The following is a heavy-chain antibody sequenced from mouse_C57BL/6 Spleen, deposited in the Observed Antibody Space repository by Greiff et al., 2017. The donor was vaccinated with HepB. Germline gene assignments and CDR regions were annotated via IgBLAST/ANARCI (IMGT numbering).Heavy chain of an antibody. D-gene: IGHD2-3*01. CDR1: GFTFSSYA. J-gene: IGHJ3*01. CDR2: ISDGGSYT. V-gene: IGHV5-4*01. Sequence: EVKLMESGGGLVKPGGSLKLSCAASGFTFSSYAMSWVRQTPEKRLEWVATISDGGSYTYYPDNVKGRFTISRDNAKNNLYLQRSHLKSEDTAMYYCARDRGDGYYRAWFAYWGQGTLVTVSA. CDR3: ARDRGDGYYRAWFAY.